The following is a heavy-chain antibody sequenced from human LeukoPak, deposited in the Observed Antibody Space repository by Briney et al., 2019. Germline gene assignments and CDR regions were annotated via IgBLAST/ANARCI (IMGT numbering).Heavy chain of an antibody. CDR2: IYYSGNT. Sequence: SETLSLTCSVSGGSITSNNYFWGWIRQPPGKGLEWIGNIYYSGNTYYAPSLKSRIAISVDASKNQFFLKLSSVTAADTAVYFCVRLFLRNYEVDPWGQGILVTVSS. CDR1: GGSITSNNYF. J-gene: IGHJ5*02. V-gene: IGHV4-39*01. CDR3: VRLFLRNYEVDP. D-gene: IGHD3-16*01.